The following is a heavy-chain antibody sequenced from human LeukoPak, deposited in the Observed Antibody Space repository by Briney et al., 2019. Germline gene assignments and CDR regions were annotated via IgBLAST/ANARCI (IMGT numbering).Heavy chain of an antibody. CDR1: GGSIRSFF. D-gene: IGHD3-10*01. J-gene: IGHJ4*02. Sequence: SETLSLTCSVSGGSIRSFFWSWIPQPPGEGLERVGYISYSESTNYNPALRSRVTISVDTSKNHCSLNRSSVSPADTAVYYCARHFSGAAPGSVWGQGTLVSASS. V-gene: IGHV4-59*08. CDR2: ISYSEST. CDR3: ARHFSGAAPGSV.